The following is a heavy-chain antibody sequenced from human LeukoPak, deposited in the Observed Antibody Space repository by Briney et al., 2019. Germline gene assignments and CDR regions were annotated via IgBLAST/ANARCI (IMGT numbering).Heavy chain of an antibody. V-gene: IGHV3-33*06. Sequence: GGSLRLSCAASGFTFRNYGMHWVRQAPGKGLEWVAVIWYDGSNKYYPDSVKGRFTISRGNSKNTLYLQMNSLRAEDTAVYYCAKSDTAMVICPVYWGQGTLVTVSS. CDR1: GFTFRNYG. CDR2: IWYDGSNK. J-gene: IGHJ4*02. CDR3: AKSDTAMVICPVY. D-gene: IGHD5-18*01.